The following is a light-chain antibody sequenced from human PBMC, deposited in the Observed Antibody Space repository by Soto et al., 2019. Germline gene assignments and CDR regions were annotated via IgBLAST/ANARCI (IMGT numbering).Light chain of an antibody. Sequence: QSVLTQPPSASGTPGQSVTISCSGSRSNIGTNYVHWYQHVPGKSPKLLICRNVERPSGVPDRFSGSKSGTSASLDISGLRSEDEADYYCAAWDDSLRSYVFGTGTKVTVL. V-gene: IGLV1-47*01. CDR2: RNV. CDR1: RSNIGTNY. CDR3: AAWDDSLRSYV. J-gene: IGLJ1*01.